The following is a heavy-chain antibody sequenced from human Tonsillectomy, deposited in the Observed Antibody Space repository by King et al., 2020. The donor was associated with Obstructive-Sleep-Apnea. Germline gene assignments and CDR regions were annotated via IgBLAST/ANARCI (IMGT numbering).Heavy chain of an antibody. J-gene: IGHJ5*02. CDR2: IYHSVST. Sequence: QLQESGPGLVKPSETLSLTCTVSGYSISSGDYWGWIRQPPGKGLEWIGSIYHSVSTYYNPSLKSRVTISVDTSKNQFSLKLSSVTAADTAVYYCASDYGDRRFDPWGQGTLVTVSS. CDR1: GYSISSGDY. CDR3: ASDYGDRRFDP. D-gene: IGHD4-17*01. V-gene: IGHV4-38-2*02.